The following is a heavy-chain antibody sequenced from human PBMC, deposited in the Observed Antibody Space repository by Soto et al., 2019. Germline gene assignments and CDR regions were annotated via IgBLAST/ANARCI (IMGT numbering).Heavy chain of an antibody. D-gene: IGHD3-10*01. CDR3: ARDRVVRGPRGEKYYYGMDV. V-gene: IGHV3-30-3*01. CDR2: ISYDGSNK. CDR1: GFTFSSYA. J-gene: IGHJ6*02. Sequence: GGSLRLSCAASGFTFSSYAMHWVRQAPGKGLEWVAVISYDGSNKYYADSVKGRFTISRDNSKNTLYLQMNSLRAEDTAVYYCARDRVVRGPRGEKYYYGMDVWGQGTTVTVSS.